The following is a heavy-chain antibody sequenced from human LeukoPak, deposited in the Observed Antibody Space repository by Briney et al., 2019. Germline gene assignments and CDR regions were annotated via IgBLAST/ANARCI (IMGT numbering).Heavy chain of an antibody. CDR1: RGSLSSYY. Sequence: SETLSLTCTVSRGSLSSYYWGWMRQPPGKGLEWIGSIYYSGSTYYNPSLKSRVTISVDTSKNQFSLKLSSVTAADTAVYYCARHVLSGYLNYWYFDLWGRGTLVTVSS. V-gene: IGHV4-39*01. CDR3: ARHVLSGYLNYWYFDL. CDR2: IYYSGST. J-gene: IGHJ2*01. D-gene: IGHD3-3*01.